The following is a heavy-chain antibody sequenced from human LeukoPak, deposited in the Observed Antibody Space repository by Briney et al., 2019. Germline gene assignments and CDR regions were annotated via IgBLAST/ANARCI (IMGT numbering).Heavy chain of an antibody. CDR2: IIPIFGTA. V-gene: IGHV1-69*05. J-gene: IGHJ1*01. Sequence: ASVKVSCKASGGTFSSYAISWVRQAPGQGLEWMGRIIPIFGTAHYAQKFQGRVTITTDESTSTAYMELSRLRSEDTAVYYCAGRDHDYGDYVYFQHWGQGTLVTVSS. CDR1: GGTFSSYA. CDR3: AGRDHDYGDYVYFQH. D-gene: IGHD4-17*01.